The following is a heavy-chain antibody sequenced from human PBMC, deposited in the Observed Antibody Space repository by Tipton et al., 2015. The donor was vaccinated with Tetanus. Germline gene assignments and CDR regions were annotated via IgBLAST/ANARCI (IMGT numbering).Heavy chain of an antibody. D-gene: IGHD5-24*01. J-gene: IGHJ3*02. CDR1: GYSFNIYW. V-gene: IGHV5-51*01. CDR2: IYPGDSDT. Sequence: VQLVQSGAEVKKAGESLKISCKGSGYSFNIYWIAWVRQVPGEGLEWMGIIYPGDSDTRISPSFDGQVTMSADKSISTVYLNWSSLKASDTAMYYCARRSRDGHTWDNFDIWGQGTMVKVSS. CDR3: ARRSRDGHTWDNFDI.